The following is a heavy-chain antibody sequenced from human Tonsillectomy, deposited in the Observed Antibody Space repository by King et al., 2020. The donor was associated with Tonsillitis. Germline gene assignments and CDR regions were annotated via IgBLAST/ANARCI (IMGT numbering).Heavy chain of an antibody. J-gene: IGHJ5*02. Sequence: VQLVESGGGLVQPGGSLRLSCAASGFIFSNYWMHWVRQAPGKGLVWVSRINIDGSSTNYADSVKGRLTISRDNAKNTLYLQMNSLRVEDTAVYYCARIHGYSSSWYVSWGQRTLVTVSS. CDR1: GFIFSNYW. V-gene: IGHV3-74*01. CDR3: ARIHGYSSSWYVS. CDR2: INIDGSST. D-gene: IGHD6-13*01.